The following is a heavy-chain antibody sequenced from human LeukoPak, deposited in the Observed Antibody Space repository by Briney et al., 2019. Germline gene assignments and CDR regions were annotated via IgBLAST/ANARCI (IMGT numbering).Heavy chain of an antibody. CDR2: INPNSGYT. V-gene: IGHV1-2*02. J-gene: IGHJ4*02. CDR3: ARVYSYDSSAYPPLLYFDY. D-gene: IGHD3-22*01. Sequence: VASVKVSCTASGYTVTSYYINWVRQAPGQGLEWVGWINPNSGYTNYAQKFQGRVTLTRDTAISTAYLELTRLRADDTAVYSCARVYSYDSSAYPPLLYFDYWGQGTLVTVSS. CDR1: GYTVTSYY.